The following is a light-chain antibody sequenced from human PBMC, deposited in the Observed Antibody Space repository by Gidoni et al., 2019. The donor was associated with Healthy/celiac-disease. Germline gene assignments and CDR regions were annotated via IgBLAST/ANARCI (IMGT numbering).Light chain of an antibody. CDR3: QQLNSYPPLT. Sequence: DIQLTQSPSFLSASVGDRVTITCWASQGISSYLAWYQQKPGKAPNLLIYATSTLQSGVPSRFSGSGSGTEFTLTISSLQPEDFATYYCQQLNSYPPLTFGGGTKVEIK. CDR1: QGISSY. J-gene: IGKJ4*01. V-gene: IGKV1-9*01. CDR2: ATS.